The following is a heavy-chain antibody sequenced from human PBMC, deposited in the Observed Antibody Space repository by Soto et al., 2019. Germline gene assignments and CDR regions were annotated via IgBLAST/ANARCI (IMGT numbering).Heavy chain of an antibody. J-gene: IGHJ6*01. CDR1: GVSIDKYY. CDR2: IFYTGGT. Sequence: SETLSLTCNVSGVSIDKYYWTWIRQSPGRGLEWIGYIFYTGGTNYNPSLKSRVTISADVSKSQVSLKMTSVTAADTALYYCARGIQPPTLYPWDVWGQGSPVTVSS. D-gene: IGHD5-18*01. V-gene: IGHV4-59*01. CDR3: ARGIQPPTLYPWDV.